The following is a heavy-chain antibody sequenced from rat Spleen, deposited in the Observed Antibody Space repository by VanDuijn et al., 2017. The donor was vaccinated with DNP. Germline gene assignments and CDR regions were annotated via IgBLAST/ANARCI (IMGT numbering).Heavy chain of an antibody. CDR1: GFTFSDYY. CDR3: TTVVYTSGYFDH. J-gene: IGHJ2*01. V-gene: IGHV5-20*01. D-gene: IGHD4-3*01. CDR2: ISYDGGST. Sequence: EVQLVESGGGLVQPGRSLKLSCAASGFTFSDYYMAWVRQAPTKGLEWVAYISYDGGSTYHGDSVKGRFTISRDNAKNTLYLQMDSLRSEDTATYYCTTVVYTSGYFDHWGQGVMVTVSS.